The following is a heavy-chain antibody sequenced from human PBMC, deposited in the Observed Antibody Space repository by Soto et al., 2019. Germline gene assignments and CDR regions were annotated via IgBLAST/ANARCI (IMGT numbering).Heavy chain of an antibody. CDR1: GYTFTSYY. Sequence: QVQLVQSGAEVKKPGASVKVSCKASGYTFTSYYMHWVRQAPGQGLEWMGIINPSGGSTSYAQKLQGRVTMTRDTSTSTVYMELSSLRSEDTAVYYCASMVRGVIIQSYYYGMDVWGQGTTVTVSS. V-gene: IGHV1-46*01. J-gene: IGHJ6*02. CDR2: INPSGGST. CDR3: ASMVRGVIIQSYYYGMDV. D-gene: IGHD3-10*01.